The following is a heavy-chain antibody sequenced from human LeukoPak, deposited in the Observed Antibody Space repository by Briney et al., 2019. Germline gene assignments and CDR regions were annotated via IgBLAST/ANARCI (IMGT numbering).Heavy chain of an antibody. D-gene: IGHD1-26*01. Sequence: GGSLRLSCAASGSTFSTYAMSWVRQAPGKGLERVSGISGSGGSTYYADSVKGRFTISRDNSKNTLYLQMNSLRAEDTAVYYCAKVAWELMEDAFDIWGQGTMVTVSS. J-gene: IGHJ3*02. V-gene: IGHV3-23*01. CDR3: AKVAWELMEDAFDI. CDR1: GSTFSTYA. CDR2: ISGSGGST.